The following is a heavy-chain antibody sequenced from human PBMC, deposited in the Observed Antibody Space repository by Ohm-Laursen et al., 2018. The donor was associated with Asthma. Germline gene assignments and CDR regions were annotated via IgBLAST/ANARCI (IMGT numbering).Heavy chain of an antibody. CDR1: GDSVSSNNAA. Sequence: TLSLTCAISGDSVSSNNAAWNWIRQSPSRGLEWLGRTFYRSKWYGDYAVSVKSRITINPDTSKNQFSLQLNSVTPEDTAVYYCARQGGTAYLYYGLDVWGQGTTVTVSS. CDR2: TFYRSKWYG. J-gene: IGHJ6*02. V-gene: IGHV6-1*01. D-gene: IGHD1-1*01. CDR3: ARQGGTAYLYYGLDV.